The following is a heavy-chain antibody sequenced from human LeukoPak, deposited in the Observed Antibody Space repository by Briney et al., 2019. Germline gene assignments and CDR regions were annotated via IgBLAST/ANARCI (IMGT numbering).Heavy chain of an antibody. Sequence: GGSLRLSCAASGFTFSSYAMHWVRQAPGKGLEWVAVISYDGSNKYYADSVKGRFTISRDNSKNTLYLQMNSLRAEDTAVYYCAKDQGGYCSSTSCPSRWFDPWGQGTLVTVSS. D-gene: IGHD2-2*01. CDR1: GFTFSSYA. CDR2: ISYDGSNK. CDR3: AKDQGGYCSSTSCPSRWFDP. V-gene: IGHV3-30*04. J-gene: IGHJ5*02.